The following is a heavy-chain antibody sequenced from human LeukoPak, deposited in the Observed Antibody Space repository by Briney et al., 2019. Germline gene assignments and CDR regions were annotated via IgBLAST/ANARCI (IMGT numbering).Heavy chain of an antibody. CDR1: GFTYSHYG. Sequence: GGSLRLSCAASGFTYSHYGMHWVRQAPGKGLECVAVIWSDGTEKYYADAVKGRFTISRDNSRNTLYLQMNSLRGEDTAVYYCARDAQRGFDYSNSLQYWGQGTLVTVSS. CDR3: ARDAQRGFDYSNSLQY. J-gene: IGHJ4*02. V-gene: IGHV3-33*08. CDR2: IWSDGTEK. D-gene: IGHD4-11*01.